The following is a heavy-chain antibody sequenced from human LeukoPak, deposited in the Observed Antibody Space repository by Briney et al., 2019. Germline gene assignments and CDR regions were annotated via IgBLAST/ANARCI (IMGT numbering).Heavy chain of an antibody. J-gene: IGHJ3*02. CDR3: SRRLGI. CDR1: GFTFRTYD. Sequence: GGSLRLSYAVSGFTFRTYDMNWVRQAPGKGLEWVSYISGSGDTIYYADSVKGRFTISRDNAKNSLFLQMNNLRDEDTALYYCSRRLGIWGQGTMVTVSS. V-gene: IGHV3-48*02. CDR2: ISGSGDTI.